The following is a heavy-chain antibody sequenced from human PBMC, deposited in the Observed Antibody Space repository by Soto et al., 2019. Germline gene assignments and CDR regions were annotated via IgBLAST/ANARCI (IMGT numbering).Heavy chain of an antibody. V-gene: IGHV1-69*08. CDR1: GGTFSSYT. J-gene: IGHJ6*02. Sequence: QVQLVQSGAEVKKPGSSVKVSCKASGGTFSSYTISWVRQAPGQGLEWMGRIIPILGIANYAQKFQGRVMXTADKYTSTAXXEXSXQRSEDTAVYYCARERGRYCSSTSCYGGDYYYGMDVWGQGTTVTVSS. CDR2: IIPILGIA. CDR3: ARERGRYCSSTSCYGGDYYYGMDV. D-gene: IGHD2-2*01.